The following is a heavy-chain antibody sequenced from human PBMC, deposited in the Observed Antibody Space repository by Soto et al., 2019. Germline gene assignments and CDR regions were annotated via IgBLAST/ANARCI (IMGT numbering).Heavy chain of an antibody. Sequence: QVQLVQSGAEVKKPGSSVKVSCKASGGTFSNYPFTWVRQAPGQGLEWMGGVIHIFGTVTYAQKFQGRLTISAEESTGTAYMVMSGLTSEDTAVYYCARPRTVATTKGYDYWGLGNMVTVSS. D-gene: IGHD1-1*01. CDR2: VIHIFGTV. J-gene: IGHJ4*02. CDR3: ARPRTVATTKGYDY. V-gene: IGHV1-69*01. CDR1: GGTFSNYP.